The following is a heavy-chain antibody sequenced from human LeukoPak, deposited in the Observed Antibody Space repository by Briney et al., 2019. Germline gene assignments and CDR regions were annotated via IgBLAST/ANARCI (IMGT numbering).Heavy chain of an antibody. CDR1: GFTVSSNY. Sequence: GGSLRLSCAASGFTVSSNYMSWVRQAPGKGLEWVSSISSSSSYIYYADSVKGRFTISRDNAKNSLYLQMNSLRAEDTAVYYCSETDYSSGWYSGWGQGTLVTVSS. J-gene: IGHJ4*02. CDR2: ISSSSSYI. D-gene: IGHD6-19*01. CDR3: SETDYSSGWYSG. V-gene: IGHV3-21*01.